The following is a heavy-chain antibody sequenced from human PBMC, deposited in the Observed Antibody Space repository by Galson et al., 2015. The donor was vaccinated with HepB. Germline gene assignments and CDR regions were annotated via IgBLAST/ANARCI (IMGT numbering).Heavy chain of an antibody. Sequence: QSGAEVKKAGESLKISCKGSGYSFTNFWIGWVRQMPGKGLEWMGIIYPNDSDTKYSPSFQGQVTISADKSISTAYLQWSSLKASDTAMYFCAREGRIHDTSDWYRNDAFDVWGQGTLVTASA. V-gene: IGHV5-51*01. CDR1: GYSFTNFW. CDR2: IYPNDSDT. D-gene: IGHD6-19*01. CDR3: AREGRIHDTSDWYRNDAFDV. J-gene: IGHJ3*01.